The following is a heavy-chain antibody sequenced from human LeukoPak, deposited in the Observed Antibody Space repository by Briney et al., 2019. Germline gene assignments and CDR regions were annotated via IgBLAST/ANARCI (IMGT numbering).Heavy chain of an antibody. J-gene: IGHJ4*02. D-gene: IGHD3-22*01. CDR3: AKDSYDSSGSRYDY. V-gene: IGHV3-23*01. CDR2: ISDRGDRT. CDR1: GFTFSDYA. Sequence: GGSLRLSCAASGFTFSDYAMSWVRQAPGKGLGWVSAISDRGDRTWDADSVKGRVTISRDNYKNTLFLQMNSLRAEDTAIYYCAKDSYDSSGSRYDYWGQGTLVTVSS.